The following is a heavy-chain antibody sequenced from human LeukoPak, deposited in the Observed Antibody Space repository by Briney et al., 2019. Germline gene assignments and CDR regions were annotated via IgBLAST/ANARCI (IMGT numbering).Heavy chain of an antibody. CDR3: ARAPLYCSGGSCYGHYFDY. Sequence: VASVKVSCKASGGTFSSYAISWVRQAPGQGLEWMGGIIPIFGTANYAQKFQGRVTITADKSTSTAYMELSSLRSEDTAVYYCARAPLYCSGGSCYGHYFDYWGQGTLVTVSS. CDR2: IIPIFGTA. D-gene: IGHD2-15*01. J-gene: IGHJ4*02. V-gene: IGHV1-69*06. CDR1: GGTFSSYA.